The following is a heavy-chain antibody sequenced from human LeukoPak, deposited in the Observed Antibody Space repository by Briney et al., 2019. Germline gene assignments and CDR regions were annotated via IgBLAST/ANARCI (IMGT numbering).Heavy chain of an antibody. D-gene: IGHD3-10*01. Sequence: SETLSLTCTVSGGSISSGDYYWSWIRQPPGRGLEWIGYISYSGNTYYNPPLKSRVTISVDTSKNHFSLKLSSVTAADTAVYYCARVMVRGVIRYYFDYWGQGTLVTVSS. CDR2: ISYSGNT. CDR3: ARVMVRGVIRYYFDY. J-gene: IGHJ4*02. CDR1: GGSISSGDYY. V-gene: IGHV4-30-4*01.